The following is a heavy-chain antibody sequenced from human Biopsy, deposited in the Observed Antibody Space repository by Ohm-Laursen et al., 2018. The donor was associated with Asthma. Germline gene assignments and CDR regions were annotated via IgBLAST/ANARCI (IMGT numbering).Heavy chain of an antibody. D-gene: IGHD1-26*01. J-gene: IGHJ4*02. CDR1: GFSFSNYG. CDR3: AKEVFPGWELRRGPDS. V-gene: IGHV3-30*18. Sequence: SLRLSCAASGFSFSNYGMHWVRQAPGKGLDWVAVISFDGTNRNYTDSVKGRFTISRDDSRNTLHLEMNSLRAEDTSVYFCAKEVFPGWELRRGPDSWGQGTLVTVSS. CDR2: ISFDGTNR.